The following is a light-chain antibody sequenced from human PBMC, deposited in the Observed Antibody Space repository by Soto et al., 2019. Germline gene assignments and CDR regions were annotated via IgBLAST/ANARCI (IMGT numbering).Light chain of an antibody. V-gene: IGLV2-23*01. J-gene: IGLJ2*01. Sequence: QSVLTQPASVSGSPGQSITISCTGSSSDIGSYNLVSWYQKEPGKAPKLVIYEAYKRPSGVSARFSGPKSGNTASLTISGLQAEDEADYYCSSYAGSRTYVVFGGGTQLTVL. CDR2: EAY. CDR3: SSYAGSRTYVV. CDR1: SSDIGSYNL.